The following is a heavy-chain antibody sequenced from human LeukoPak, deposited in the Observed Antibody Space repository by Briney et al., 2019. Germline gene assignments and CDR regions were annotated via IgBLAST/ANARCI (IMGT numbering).Heavy chain of an antibody. D-gene: IGHD2-21*01. CDR1: GFTFSITW. CDR3: TTGIGEFLNAFDI. CDR2: IRSKADGGTT. Sequence: GGSLRLSCAASGFTFSITWMSWVRQAPGKGLEWVGRIRSKADGGTTDYAAPVKGRFTISRDDSKNTLYLQMNSLKTEDTAVYYCTTGIGEFLNAFDIWGQGTMVTVSS. V-gene: IGHV3-15*01. J-gene: IGHJ3*02.